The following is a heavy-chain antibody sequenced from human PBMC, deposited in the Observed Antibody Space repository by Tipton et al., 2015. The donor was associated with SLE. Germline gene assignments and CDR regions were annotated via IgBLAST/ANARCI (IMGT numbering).Heavy chain of an antibody. CDR2: IYYSGNT. V-gene: IGHV4-39*07. CDR3: ARTLGAIAHTVYDAFDI. CDR1: GGPIRNSPYY. J-gene: IGHJ3*02. D-gene: IGHD1-26*01. Sequence: TLSLTCHVAGGPIRNSPYYWAWIRQTRGKRLEWIGSIYYSGNTYYNPSLKSRVTISVDTSKNQFSLRLTSVTAADTAVYYCARTLGAIAHTVYDAFDIWGQGKMVTVSS.